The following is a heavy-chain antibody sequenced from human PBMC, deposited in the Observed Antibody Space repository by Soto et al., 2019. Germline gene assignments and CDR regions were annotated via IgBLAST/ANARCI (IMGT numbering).Heavy chain of an antibody. CDR3: ARDTDRQQLGGNYYYIWEV. CDR2: IMPVFATP. V-gene: IGHV1-69*12. D-gene: IGHD3-3*02. CDR1: GGTFSTSA. Sequence: QVQLMQSGAEVKKPGSSVKVSCKASGGTFSTSAISWVRQAPGEGLEWVGGIMPVFATPDYAQKFQGRVTISADESTTTAYLELTSLTTDDTAVYYCARDTDRQQLGGNYYYIWEVWGQGTEITVSS. J-gene: IGHJ6*01.